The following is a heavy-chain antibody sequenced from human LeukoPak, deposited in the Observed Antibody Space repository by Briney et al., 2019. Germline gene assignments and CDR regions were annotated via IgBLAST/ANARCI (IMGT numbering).Heavy chain of an antibody. J-gene: IGHJ4*02. Sequence: ETLSLTCAVYGGSFSGYYWSWIRQPPGKGLEWIGYIYYSGSTNYNPSLRSRVTISVDTSKNQFSLKLSPVTAADTAVYYCARSILWFGEPAGFDYWGQGTLVTVSS. CDR2: IYYSGST. CDR1: GGSFSGYY. D-gene: IGHD3-10*01. CDR3: ARSILWFGEPAGFDY. V-gene: IGHV4-59*01.